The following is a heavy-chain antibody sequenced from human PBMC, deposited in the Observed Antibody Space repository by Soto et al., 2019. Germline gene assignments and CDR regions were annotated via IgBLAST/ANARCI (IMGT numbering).Heavy chain of an antibody. V-gene: IGHV3-30*18. CDR2: ISYDGSNK. Sequence: QVQLVESGGGVVQPGRSLRLSCAASGFTFSSYDMHWVRQAPGKGLEWVAIISYDGSNKYFVDSVKGRFTISRDNSKNTLYLQLNSLRAEDTAVYYCAKDFYGSGSPLDYWGQGTLVTVSS. D-gene: IGHD3-10*01. J-gene: IGHJ4*02. CDR3: AKDFYGSGSPLDY. CDR1: GFTFSSYD.